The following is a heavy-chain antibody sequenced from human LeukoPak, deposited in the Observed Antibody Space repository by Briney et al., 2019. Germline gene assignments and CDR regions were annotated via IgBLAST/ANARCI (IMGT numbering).Heavy chain of an antibody. V-gene: IGHV4-39*02. D-gene: IGHD2-2*01. CDR1: GGSISSSSYY. J-gene: IGHJ5*02. CDR3: AREPYAEDSREFDP. Sequence: SETLSLTCTVSGGSISSSSYYWGWIRQPPGKGLEWIGSIYYSGSTYYNPSLKSRVTISVDTSKNQFSLKLSSVTAADTAVYYCAREPYAEDSREFDPWGQGTLVTVSS. CDR2: IYYSGST.